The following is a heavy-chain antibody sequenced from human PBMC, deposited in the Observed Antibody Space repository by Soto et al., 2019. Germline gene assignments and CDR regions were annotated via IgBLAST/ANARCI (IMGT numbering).Heavy chain of an antibody. J-gene: IGHJ6*02. V-gene: IGHV1-2*02. CDR2: INPNSGGT. CDR3: EREGYSSSLYYYYGMDV. D-gene: IGHD6-13*01. CDR1: GYTFTGYY. Sequence: ASVKVSCKASGYTFTGYYMHWVRQAPGQGLEWMGWINPNSGGTNYAQKFQGRVTMTRDTSISTAYMELSRLRSDETDVYYCEREGYSSSLYYYYGMDVWGQGTTVTVSS.